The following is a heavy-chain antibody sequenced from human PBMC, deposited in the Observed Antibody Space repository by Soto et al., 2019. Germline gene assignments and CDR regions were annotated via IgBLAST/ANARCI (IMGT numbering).Heavy chain of an antibody. D-gene: IGHD3-16*01. CDR1: GFAFSHYW. V-gene: IGHV3-7*01. Sequence: QVVESGRGLVQPGGSLRLSCAASGFAFSHYWMFWVRQAPGMGLEWVANIKEDGRERNYVDSVKGRFTISRDNAKNSLYLEMNSLRSEDTAVYYCARDRGGRSGKDVWGKGTTVTVSS. CDR2: IKEDGRER. CDR3: ARDRGGRSGKDV. J-gene: IGHJ6*04.